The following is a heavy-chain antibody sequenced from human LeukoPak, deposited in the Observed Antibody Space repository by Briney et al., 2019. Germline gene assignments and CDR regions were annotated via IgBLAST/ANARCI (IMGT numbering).Heavy chain of an antibody. CDR1: GVSLSSSGHW. CDR2: IHYSGKV. J-gene: IGHJ3*02. V-gene: IGHV4-39*07. Sequence: PSETLSLTCTVSGVSLSSSGHWWVWIRQPPGKGLEWIGSIHYSGKVYYNPSLKSRVTTSVDTSTDQFSLRLSSVTAADTAVYYCARTSIAARRANAFDIWGQGTMVTVSS. D-gene: IGHD6-6*01. CDR3: ARTSIAARRANAFDI.